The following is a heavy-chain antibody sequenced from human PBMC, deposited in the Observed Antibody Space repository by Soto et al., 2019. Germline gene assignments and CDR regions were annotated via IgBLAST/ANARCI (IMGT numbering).Heavy chain of an antibody. Sequence: EVQLVESGGGLVQPGRSLRLSCAASGFTFDDYAMHWVRQAPGKGLEWVSYISWNTGTIGYADSVKGRFTICRDNARNSLYLQMNSLRAEDTALYYCAKDRSIVATIYDYWGQGTLVTVSS. CDR2: ISWNTGTI. J-gene: IGHJ4*02. D-gene: IGHD5-12*01. CDR1: GFTFDDYA. V-gene: IGHV3-9*01. CDR3: AKDRSIVATIYDY.